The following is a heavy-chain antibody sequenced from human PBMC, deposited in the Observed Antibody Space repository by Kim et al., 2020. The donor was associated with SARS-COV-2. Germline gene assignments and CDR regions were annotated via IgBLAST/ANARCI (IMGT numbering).Heavy chain of an antibody. D-gene: IGHD2-2*01. CDR3: VKSLEYHLLRGGGMDV. Sequence: GRSLRLSCAASGFTFTSYAMTWVRQAPGKGLEWVSVISAGGETTYYADSVKGRFTISRDISKSTLYLQMNSLRADDTAVYYCVKSLEYHLLRGGGMDVWGQGTTVTVSS. CDR2: ISAGGETT. J-gene: IGHJ6*02. V-gene: IGHV3-23*01. CDR1: GFTFTSYA.